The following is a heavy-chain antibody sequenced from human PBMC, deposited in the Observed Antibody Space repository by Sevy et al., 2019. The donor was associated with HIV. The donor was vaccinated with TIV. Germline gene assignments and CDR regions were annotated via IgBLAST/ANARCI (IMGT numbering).Heavy chain of an antibody. V-gene: IGHV3-21*01. CDR1: GFTFSYYS. D-gene: IGHD6-13*01. CDR2: ISSSSKYI. Sequence: GGSLRLSCSASGFTFSYYSMTWVRQAPGKGLEWVSSISSSSKYIYYEDSVRGRFTISRDNAENSLYLHINNLRAEDMAVYYCAISPPKIAAAGKSTRYGLWGQGTLVTVSS. J-gene: IGHJ5*02. CDR3: AISPPKIAAAGKSTRYGL.